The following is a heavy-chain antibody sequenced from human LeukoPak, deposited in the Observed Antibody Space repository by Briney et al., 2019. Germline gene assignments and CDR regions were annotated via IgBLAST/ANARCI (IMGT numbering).Heavy chain of an antibody. D-gene: IGHD1-20*01. CDR2: IYYSGST. V-gene: IGHV4-59*01. CDR3: ARDNNWNPLWSAFDI. CDR1: GGSISSYY. J-gene: IGHJ3*02. Sequence: SETLSLTCTVSGGSISSYYWSWIRQPPGKGLEWIGYIYYSGSTNYNPSLKSRVTMTRDTSTSTVYMELSSLRSEDTAVYYCARDNNWNPLWSAFDIWGQGTMVTVSS.